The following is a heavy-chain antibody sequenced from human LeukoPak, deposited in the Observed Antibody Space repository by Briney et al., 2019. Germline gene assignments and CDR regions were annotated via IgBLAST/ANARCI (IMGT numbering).Heavy chain of an antibody. Sequence: ASAKVSCKAFGYTFTGYYIHWVRQAPGQGLEWMGWINPNNGGTNYAQKFQGRVTMTRDTSISTAYMELNRLRSDDTAVYYCARDWFNYYGDYDYWGQGTLVTVSS. CDR1: GYTFTGYY. J-gene: IGHJ4*02. CDR2: INPNNGGT. CDR3: ARDWFNYYGDYDY. V-gene: IGHV1-2*02. D-gene: IGHD4-17*01.